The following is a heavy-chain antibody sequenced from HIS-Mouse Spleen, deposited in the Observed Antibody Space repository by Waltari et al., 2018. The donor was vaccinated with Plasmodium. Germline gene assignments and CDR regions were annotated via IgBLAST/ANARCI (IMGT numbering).Heavy chain of an antibody. Sequence: QVQLQESGPGLVKPSETLSLTCTVSVGSISSYYCSWIRQPPGKGLEWIGYIYYRGSTNYNPSLKRRVTISVDTSKNQFSLKLSSVTAADTAVYHCARHSPASSWYWFDPWGQGTLVTVSS. D-gene: IGHD6-13*01. CDR3: ARHSPASSWYWFDP. J-gene: IGHJ5*02. CDR1: VGSISSYY. V-gene: IGHV4-59*08. CDR2: IYYRGST.